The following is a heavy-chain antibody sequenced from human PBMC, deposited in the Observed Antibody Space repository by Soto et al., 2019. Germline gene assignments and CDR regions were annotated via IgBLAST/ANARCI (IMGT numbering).Heavy chain of an antibody. V-gene: IGHV3-7*05. Sequence: EVQLVESGGGMVQPGGSLRLSCADSGFTFASHWMSWVRQAPGKGLEWVATIKQDGYEKNYVDSVKGRFTISRDNSKNSLYLQMNSLRPEDTAVYFCARLYDELRSVFCDYWGQGTLVTVSS. CDR2: IKQDGYEK. CDR3: ARLYDELRSVFCDY. CDR1: GFTFASHW. D-gene: IGHD2-8*01. J-gene: IGHJ4*02.